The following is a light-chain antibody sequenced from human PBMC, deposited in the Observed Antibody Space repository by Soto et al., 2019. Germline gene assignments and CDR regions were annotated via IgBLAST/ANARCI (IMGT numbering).Light chain of an antibody. CDR1: QSLSSNY. Sequence: EIVLTQSPGTLSLSPGERATLSCRASQSLSSNYLAWYQQKPGQAPRLLIYGASSRASGIPDRFSGSGSGTDFTLTISSLQPEDFATYYCQQSYSTPFTFGPGTKVDIK. CDR3: QQSYSTPFT. J-gene: IGKJ3*01. V-gene: IGKV3-20*01. CDR2: GAS.